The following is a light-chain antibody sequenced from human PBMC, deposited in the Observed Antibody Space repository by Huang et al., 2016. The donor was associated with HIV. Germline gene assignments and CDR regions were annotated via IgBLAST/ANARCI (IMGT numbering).Light chain of an antibody. CDR1: QTVTNNY. V-gene: IGKV3-20*01. CDR2: GAS. Sequence: IVLTQSPDTLSLSPGERATLSCMASQTVTNNYLAWYQQRPGQAPRLLIYGASTRATGIPDRFSGSGSGTDFTLTISRLEPKDFVVYYCQQFGSSPPYSFGQGTKLEIK. CDR3: QQFGSSPPYS. J-gene: IGKJ2*03.